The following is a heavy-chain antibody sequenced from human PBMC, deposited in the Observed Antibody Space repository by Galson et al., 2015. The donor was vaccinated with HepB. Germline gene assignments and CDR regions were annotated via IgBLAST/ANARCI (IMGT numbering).Heavy chain of an antibody. CDR2: ISTRSGNT. V-gene: IGHV1-18*04. CDR1: GYTFTSNG. CDR3: VRDRLHSFDY. J-gene: IGHJ4*02. Sequence: SVKVSCKASGYTFTSNGISWVRQAPGQGLEWMGWISTRSGNTNYAQRRQGRVTMTTDTSTSTAYMELRRLRSDDTAIYYCVRDRLHSFDYWGQGTLVTVSS.